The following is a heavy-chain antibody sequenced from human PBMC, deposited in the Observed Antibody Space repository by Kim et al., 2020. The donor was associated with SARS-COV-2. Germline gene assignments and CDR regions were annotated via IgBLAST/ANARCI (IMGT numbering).Heavy chain of an antibody. CDR1: GGSISSYY. Sequence: SETLSLTCTVSGGSISSYYWSWIRQPPGKGLEWIGYIYYSGSTNYNPSLKSRVTISVDTSKNRFSLKLSSVTAADAAVYYCARDQSGITIFGVVTEVVHAFDLWGQGRMVTVSS. D-gene: IGHD3-3*01. J-gene: IGHJ3*01. V-gene: IGHV4-59*01. CDR2: IYYSGST. CDR3: ARDQSGITIFGVVTEVVHAFDL.